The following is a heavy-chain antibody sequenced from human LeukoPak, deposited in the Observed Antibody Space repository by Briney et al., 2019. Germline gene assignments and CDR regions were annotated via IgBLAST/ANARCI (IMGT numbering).Heavy chain of an antibody. D-gene: IGHD3-10*01. J-gene: IGHJ4*02. CDR2: ISAYNGNT. CDR1: GYTFTSYG. V-gene: IGHV1-18*01. Sequence: ASVKVSCKASGYTFTSYGISWVRQAPGQGLEWMGWISAYNGNTNYAQKLQGRVTMTTDTSTSTAYMEQRSLRSDDTAVYYCARNVLLWFGTLPYYFDYWGQGTLVTVSS. CDR3: ARNVLLWFGTLPYYFDY.